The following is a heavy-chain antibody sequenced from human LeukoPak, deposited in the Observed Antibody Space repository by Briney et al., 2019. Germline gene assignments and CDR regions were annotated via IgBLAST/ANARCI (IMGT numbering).Heavy chain of an antibody. CDR2: ISSSSSYI. CDR3: ASSGWYRGY. D-gene: IGHD6-19*01. J-gene: IGHJ4*02. Sequence: PGGSLTLSCAASRFTFNSYSMNWLRQAPGKGLEWVSYISSSSSYIYYADSVKGRFTISRDNAKNSLYLQMNSLRAEDTAVYYCASSGWYRGYWGEGTLVTVSS. CDR1: RFTFNSYS. V-gene: IGHV3-21*01.